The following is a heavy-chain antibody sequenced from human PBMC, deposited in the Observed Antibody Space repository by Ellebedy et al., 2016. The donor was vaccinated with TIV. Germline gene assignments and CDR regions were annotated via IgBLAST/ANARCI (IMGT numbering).Heavy chain of an antibody. Sequence: AASVKVSCKASGYTFTSYGISWVRQAPGQGLEWMGWINPISGGTNYAQKFQGRVTMTRDTSISTAYMELSRLRSDDTAVYYCARTVGSGALNFDYWGQGTLVTVSS. CDR1: GYTFTSYG. CDR3: ARTVGSGALNFDY. V-gene: IGHV1-2*02. CDR2: INPISGGT. J-gene: IGHJ4*02. D-gene: IGHD2-15*01.